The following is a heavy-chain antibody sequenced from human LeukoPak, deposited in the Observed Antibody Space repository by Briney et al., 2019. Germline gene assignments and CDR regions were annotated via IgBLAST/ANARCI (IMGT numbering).Heavy chain of an antibody. CDR2: ISWNSGSI. V-gene: IGHV3-9*01. D-gene: IGHD3-22*01. Sequence: GRSLRLSCAASGFTFDDYAMHWVRQAPGKGLEWVSGISWNSGSIGYADSVKGRFTISRDNAKDSLYLQMNSLRAEDTALYYCAKDHFKYYYDSSGYYSWGQGTLVTVSS. CDR3: AKDHFKYYYDSSGYYS. J-gene: IGHJ4*02. CDR1: GFTFDDYA.